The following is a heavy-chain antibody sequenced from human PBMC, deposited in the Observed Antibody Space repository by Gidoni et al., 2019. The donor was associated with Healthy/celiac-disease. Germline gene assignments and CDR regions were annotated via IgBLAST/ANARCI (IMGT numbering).Heavy chain of an antibody. CDR2: MNPNSGNT. J-gene: IGHJ6*02. CDR1: GYTLTSYD. D-gene: IGHD3-16*02. V-gene: IGHV1-8*01. Sequence: QEQLVQSGAEVKKPGAQVKVSCKALGYTLTSYDINWVRQATGQGLEWMGWMNPNSGNTGYAQKVQGRVTMTRNTSISTAYMELSSLRSEDTAVYYCARGLLWGSYRYGMDVWGQGTSVTVSS. CDR3: ARGLLWGSYRYGMDV.